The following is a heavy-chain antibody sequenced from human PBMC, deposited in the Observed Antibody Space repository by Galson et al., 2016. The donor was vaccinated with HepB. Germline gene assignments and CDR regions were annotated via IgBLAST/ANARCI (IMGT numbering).Heavy chain of an antibody. CDR1: GGSISSSSYY. J-gene: IGHJ4*02. D-gene: IGHD4-17*01. CDR2: IYYSGST. Sequence: ETLSLTCTVSGGSISSSSYYWGWIRQPPGKGLEWIGSIYYSGSTYYNPSLKSRVTISVDTSKNQFSLKLSSVTAADTAVYYCARSTVTTFYYWGQGTLVTVSS. V-gene: IGHV4-39*01. CDR3: ARSTVTTFYY.